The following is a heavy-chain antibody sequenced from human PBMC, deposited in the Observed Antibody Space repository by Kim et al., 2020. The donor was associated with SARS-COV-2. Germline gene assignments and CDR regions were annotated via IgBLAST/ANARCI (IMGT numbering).Heavy chain of an antibody. CDR3: ARRAYYYYGMDV. J-gene: IGHJ6*02. Sequence: SYEPKFQGRVAMTRETSTSTVYMELSSLRSEDTAVYYCARRAYYYYGMDVWGQGTTVTVSS. V-gene: IGHV1-46*01.